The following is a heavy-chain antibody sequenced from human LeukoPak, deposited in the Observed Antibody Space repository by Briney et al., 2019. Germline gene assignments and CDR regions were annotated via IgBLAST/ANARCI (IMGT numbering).Heavy chain of an antibody. CDR1: GFTFSSYS. Sequence: GGSLRLSCAASGFTFSSYSMNWVRQAPGKGLEWVSSISSSSSYIYYADSVKGRFTISRDNSKNTLYLQMNSPRAEDTAVYYCAKDQYYYYSSRTVFDYWGQGTLVTVSS. CDR3: AKDQYYYYSSRTVFDY. D-gene: IGHD3-22*01. J-gene: IGHJ4*02. CDR2: ISSSSSYI. V-gene: IGHV3-21*01.